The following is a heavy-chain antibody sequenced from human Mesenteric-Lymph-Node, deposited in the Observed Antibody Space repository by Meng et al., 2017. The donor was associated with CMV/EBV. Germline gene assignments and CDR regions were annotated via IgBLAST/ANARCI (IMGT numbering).Heavy chain of an antibody. V-gene: IGHV1-69*10. D-gene: IGHD2-2*01. CDR2: IIPILGIA. J-gene: IGHJ5*02. CDR3: ARSRAAAPRNWFDP. Sequence: SVKVSCKASGYTFTSYDINWVRQVPGQGLEWMGGIIPILGIANYAQKFQGRVTITADKSTSTAYMELSSLRSEDTAVYYCARSRAAAPRNWFDPWGQGTLVTVSS. CDR1: GYTFTSYD.